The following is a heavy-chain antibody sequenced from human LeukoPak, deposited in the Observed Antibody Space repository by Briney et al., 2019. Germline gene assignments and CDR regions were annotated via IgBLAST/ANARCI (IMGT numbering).Heavy chain of an antibody. Sequence: GRSLRLSCAASGFTFSSYAMHWVRQAPGKGLEWVAVISYDGSNKYYADSVKGRFTISRDNSKNTLYLQMNSLRAEDTAVYYCARETGGRFDYWGQGTLVTVSS. V-gene: IGHV3-30-3*01. J-gene: IGHJ4*02. CDR3: ARETGGRFDY. CDR1: GFTFSSYA. D-gene: IGHD2-15*01. CDR2: ISYDGSNK.